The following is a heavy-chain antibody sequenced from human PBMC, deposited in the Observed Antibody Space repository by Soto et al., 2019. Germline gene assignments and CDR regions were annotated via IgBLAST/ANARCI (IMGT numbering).Heavy chain of an antibody. J-gene: IGHJ3*02. V-gene: IGHV1-69*04. D-gene: IGHD3-22*01. Sequence: GVSVKVSCKSPGGTFSSYSISWARQAPGQGLEWMGRIIPILGIANYAQKFQGRVTITADKSTSTAYMELSSLRSEDTAVYYCARVAVGYYDSSGPWDAFDIWGQGTMVTVSS. CDR2: IIPILGIA. CDR3: ARVAVGYYDSSGPWDAFDI. CDR1: GGTFSSYS.